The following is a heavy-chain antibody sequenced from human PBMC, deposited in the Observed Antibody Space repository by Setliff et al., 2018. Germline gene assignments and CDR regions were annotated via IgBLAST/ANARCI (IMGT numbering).Heavy chain of an antibody. CDR1: GYTFTSYG. CDR3: AREGRFQLPQYYYYYGMDV. D-gene: IGHD3-3*01. Sequence: ASVKVSCKASGYTFTSYGISWVRQAPGQGLEWMGWISAYNGNTNYAQKLQGRVTMTTDTSTSTAYMELRSLRSDDTAVYYRAREGRFQLPQYYYYYGMDVWGQGTTVTVSS. V-gene: IGHV1-18*01. CDR2: ISAYNGNT. J-gene: IGHJ6*02.